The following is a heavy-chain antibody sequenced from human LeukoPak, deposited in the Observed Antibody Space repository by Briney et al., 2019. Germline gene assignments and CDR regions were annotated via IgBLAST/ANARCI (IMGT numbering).Heavy chain of an antibody. V-gene: IGHV4-39*01. CDR3: ARRSTRFFDY. Sequence: SETLSRTCTVSGGSISSSSYYWGWIRQPPGKGLEWIGSIYYSGSTYYNPSLKSRVTISVDTSKNQFSLKLSSVTAADTAVYYCARRSTRFFDYWGQGTLVTVSS. CDR1: GGSISSSSYY. CDR2: IYYSGST. J-gene: IGHJ4*02. D-gene: IGHD1-26*01.